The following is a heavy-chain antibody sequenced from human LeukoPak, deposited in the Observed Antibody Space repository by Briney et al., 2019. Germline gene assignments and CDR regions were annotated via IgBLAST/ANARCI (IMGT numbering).Heavy chain of an antibody. J-gene: IGHJ4*02. CDR1: GYTFTDYY. D-gene: IGHD1-26*01. Sequence: ASVKVSCKVSGYTFTDYYMHWVQQAPGKGLEWMGLVDPEDGETIYAEKFQGRVTITADTSTDTAYMELSSLRSEDTAVYYCATAETPSWSYGYWGQGTLVTVSS. CDR3: ATAETPSWSYGY. V-gene: IGHV1-69-2*01. CDR2: VDPEDGET.